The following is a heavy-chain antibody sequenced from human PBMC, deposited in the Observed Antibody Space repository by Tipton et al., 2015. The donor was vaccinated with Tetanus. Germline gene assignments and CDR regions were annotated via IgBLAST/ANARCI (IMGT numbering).Heavy chain of an antibody. J-gene: IGHJ4*02. CDR1: GGSISSSSYY. D-gene: IGHD6-13*01. Sequence: TLSLTCTVSGGSISSSSYYWGWIRQPPGKGLEWIGYIYYNGKTKYNPSLKSRATMSVDTSKNQFSLKLSSVTAADTAVYYCARAGGGSWGNFDYWGQGTLVTVSS. CDR2: IYYNGKT. V-gene: IGHV4-61*05. CDR3: ARAGGGSWGNFDY.